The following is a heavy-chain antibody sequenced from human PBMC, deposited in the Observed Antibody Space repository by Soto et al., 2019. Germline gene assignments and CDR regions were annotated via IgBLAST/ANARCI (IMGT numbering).Heavy chain of an antibody. CDR2: ISSSSSYI. D-gene: IGHD5-12*01. V-gene: IGHV3-21*01. Sequence: GGSLRLSCAASGFTFSSYSMNWVRQAPGKGLEWVSSISSSSSYIYYADSVKGRFTISRDNAKNSLYLQMNSLRAEDTAVYYCARWGRSGVATKTHISYYYYYYMDVWGKGTTVTVSS. CDR3: ARWGRSGVATKTHISYYYYYYMDV. CDR1: GFTFSSYS. J-gene: IGHJ6*03.